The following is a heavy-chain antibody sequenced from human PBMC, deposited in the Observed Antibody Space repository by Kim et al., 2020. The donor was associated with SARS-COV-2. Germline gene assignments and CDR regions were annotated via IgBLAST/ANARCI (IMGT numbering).Heavy chain of an antibody. CDR3: TTLPYYYDSSGYGLVSWFDP. D-gene: IGHD3-22*01. CDR1: GFTFSNAW. J-gene: IGHJ5*02. Sequence: GGSLRLSCAASGFTFSNAWMSWVRQAPGKGLEWVGRIKSKTDGGTTDYAAPVKGRFTISRDDSKNTLYLQMNSLKTEDTAVYYCTTLPYYYDSSGYGLVSWFDPWGQGTLVTVSS. CDR2: IKSKTDGGTT. V-gene: IGHV3-15*01.